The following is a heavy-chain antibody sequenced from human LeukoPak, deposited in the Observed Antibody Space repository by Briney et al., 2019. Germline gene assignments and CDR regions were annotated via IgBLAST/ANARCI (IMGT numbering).Heavy chain of an antibody. J-gene: IGHJ1*01. D-gene: IGHD2-2*01. V-gene: IGHV1-69*05. CDR1: GGTFSSYA. Sequence: GASVKVSRKASGGTFSSYAISWVRQAPGQGLEWMGGIIPIFGTANYAQKFQGRVTITTDESTSTAYMELSSLRSEDTAVYYCARSLGYCSSTSCPIQHWGQGTLVTVSS. CDR2: IIPIFGTA. CDR3: ARSLGYCSSTSCPIQH.